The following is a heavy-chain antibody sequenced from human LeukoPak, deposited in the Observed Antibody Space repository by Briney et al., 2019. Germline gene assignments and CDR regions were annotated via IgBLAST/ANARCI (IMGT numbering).Heavy chain of an antibody. CDR3: ARAGYCSSTSCSAYYYYYYMDV. D-gene: IGHD2-2*01. CDR1: GGSFNNYY. CDR2: INHSGST. V-gene: IGHV4-34*01. J-gene: IGHJ6*03. Sequence: SETLSLTCAVYGGSFNNYYWSWIRQPPGTGLEWIGEINHSGSTNYNPSLKSRVTISVDTSKNQFSLKLSSVTAADTAVYYCARAGYCSSTSCSAYYYYYYMDVWGKGTTVTVSS.